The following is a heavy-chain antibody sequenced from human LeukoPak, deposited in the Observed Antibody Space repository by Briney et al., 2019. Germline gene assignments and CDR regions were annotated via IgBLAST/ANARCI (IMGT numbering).Heavy chain of an antibody. Sequence: PGGSLRLSCAASGFPFNAYWMTWVRQAPRKGLEWVANIRQDGDTKYYVDSVKGRFTISRDNAMNPLYLQMNSLRAEDTAIYYCARSLPYGTTWYGRSDFWGQGTLVTVSS. D-gene: IGHD6-13*01. CDR1: GFPFNAYW. J-gene: IGHJ4*02. CDR3: ARSLPYGTTWYGRSDF. V-gene: IGHV3-7*03. CDR2: IRQDGDTK.